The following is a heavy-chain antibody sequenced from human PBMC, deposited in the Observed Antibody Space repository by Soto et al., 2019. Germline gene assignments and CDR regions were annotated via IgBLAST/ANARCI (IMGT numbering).Heavy chain of an antibody. Sequence: EVQLVESGGGLVQPGGSLRLSCAASGFTFSSYEMNWVRQASGKGLEWVSYISSSGGTIYYADSVKGRFTISRDNAKNSLYLQMNSLRAEDTAVYYCARDQRELPVPDYWGQGTLVTVSS. J-gene: IGHJ4*02. CDR2: ISSSGGTI. CDR1: GFTFSSYE. CDR3: ARDQRELPVPDY. D-gene: IGHD1-26*01. V-gene: IGHV3-48*03.